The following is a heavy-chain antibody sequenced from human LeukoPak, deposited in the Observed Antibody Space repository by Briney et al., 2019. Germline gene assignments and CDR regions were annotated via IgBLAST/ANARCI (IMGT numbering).Heavy chain of an antibody. V-gene: IGHV4-59*07. J-gene: IGHJ4*02. CDR3: AKTLSFDGYSDF. Sequence: PSDTLSLTCSVSGGSISSDYWSWIRQPPGKGLEWIGYIYYTGSTTYNPSLNSRVTISVDTSKSQFSLKLSSVTAADTAVYYCAKTLSFDGYSDFWGQGTLVTVSS. CDR2: IYYTGST. CDR1: GGSISSDY. D-gene: IGHD5-24*01.